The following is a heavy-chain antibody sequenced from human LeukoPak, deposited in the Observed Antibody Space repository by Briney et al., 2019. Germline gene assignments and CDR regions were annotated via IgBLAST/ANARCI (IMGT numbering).Heavy chain of an antibody. D-gene: IGHD3-3*01. J-gene: IGHJ6*03. Sequence: GGSLRLSCVVSGFTFSSYGMHWVRQAPGKGLEWVAFMTYDGSKRPYADSVKGRFTISRDNSKNTLYLQMDGLRPEDTAVYYCAKNRRIFGRTLQRHYMDVWGKGTTVAVSS. CDR1: GFTFSSYG. V-gene: IGHV3-30*02. CDR3: AKNRRIFGRTLQRHYMDV. CDR2: MTYDGSKR.